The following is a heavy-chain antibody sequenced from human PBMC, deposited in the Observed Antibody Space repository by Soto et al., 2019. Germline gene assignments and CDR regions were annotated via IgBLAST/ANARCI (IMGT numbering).Heavy chain of an antibody. CDR2: INTYNGHT. CDR3: AMVDVYVTPSPQDV. D-gene: IGHD3-16*01. J-gene: IGHJ6*02. V-gene: IGHV1-18*01. Sequence: QVQLVQSGAEVKNPGASVKVSCKASGYTFTRYGIGRARQAPGQGLEWMGWINTYNGHTNYAQNVQGRVTLTTDTSTSTAYMELRSLRSNDTAIYYCAMVDVYVTPSPQDVWGQGTTVIVSS. CDR1: GYTFTRYG.